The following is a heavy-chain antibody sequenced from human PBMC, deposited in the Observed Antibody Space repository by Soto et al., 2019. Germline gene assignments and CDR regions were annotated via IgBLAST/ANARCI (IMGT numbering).Heavy chain of an antibody. V-gene: IGHV3-23*01. CDR1: GFTFSSYA. D-gene: IGHD3-10*01. CDR3: AKSDLGGNYYGSGSYQLDYYYGMDV. Sequence: GGSLRLSCAASGFTFSSYAMSWVRQAPGKGLEWVSAISGSGGSTYYADSVKGRFTISRDNSKNTLYPQMNSLRAEDTAVYYCAKSDLGGNYYGSGSYQLDYYYGMDVWGQGTTVTVSS. CDR2: ISGSGGST. J-gene: IGHJ6*02.